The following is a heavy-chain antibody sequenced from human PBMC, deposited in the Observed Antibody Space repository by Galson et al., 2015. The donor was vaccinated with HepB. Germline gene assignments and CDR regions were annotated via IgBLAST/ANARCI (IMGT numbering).Heavy chain of an antibody. V-gene: IGHV5-51*01. J-gene: IGHJ3*02. CDR1: GYNFATYW. CDR2: IFPYDSST. D-gene: IGHD3-22*01. CDR3: AIDHDITGGAFDI. Sequence: QPGAEVKKPGESLKISCTGSGYNFATYWVGWVRQMSGKGPDWLGIIFPYDSSTRYSPSFQGPVTLSAYKSINTACLQWNSLKASDTAMYYFAIDHDITGGAFDICGQGTRVTVSS.